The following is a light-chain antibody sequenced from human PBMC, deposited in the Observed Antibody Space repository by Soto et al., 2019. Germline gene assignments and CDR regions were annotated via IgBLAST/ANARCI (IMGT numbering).Light chain of an antibody. CDR1: QSVSSN. J-gene: IGKJ5*01. CDR2: GAS. CDR3: HQRSSWPIT. V-gene: IGKV3-15*01. Sequence: IVMTQSPATLSVSPWERATLSCRASQSVSSNLAWYQQKPGQAPRLLIYGASTRATGIPARFSGSGSGTEFTLTISSLQSEDFAVYYCHQRSSWPITFGQGTRLEIK.